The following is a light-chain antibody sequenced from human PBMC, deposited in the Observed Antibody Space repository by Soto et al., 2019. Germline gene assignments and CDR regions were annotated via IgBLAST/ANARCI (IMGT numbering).Light chain of an antibody. CDR2: SAS. J-gene: IGKJ1*01. Sequence: PGERATLSCRASQIVSSNALAWFQQRPGQAPRVLIYSASSRATGIPDRFSGSGSGTDFTLTISRLEPEDFSVYYCQQYETSPTFGQGTKVEIK. CDR3: QQYETSPT. CDR1: QIVSSNA. V-gene: IGKV3-20*01.